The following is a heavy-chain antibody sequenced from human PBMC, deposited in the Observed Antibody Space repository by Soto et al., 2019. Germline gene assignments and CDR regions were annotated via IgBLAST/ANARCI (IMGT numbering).Heavy chain of an antibody. CDR1: GGSISSGGYY. Sequence: PSETLSLTCTVSGGSISSGGYYWSWIRQHPGKGLEWIGYIYYSGSTYYNPSLKSRVTISVDTSKNQFSLKLSSVTAADTAVYYCARVSLGGLDNWFDPWGQGTQVTV. CDR2: IYYSGST. CDR3: ARVSLGGLDNWFDP. D-gene: IGHD2-15*01. V-gene: IGHV4-31*03. J-gene: IGHJ5*02.